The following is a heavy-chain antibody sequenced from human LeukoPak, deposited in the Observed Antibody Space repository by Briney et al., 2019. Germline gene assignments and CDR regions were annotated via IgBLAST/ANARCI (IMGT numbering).Heavy chain of an antibody. V-gene: IGHV3-30*02. J-gene: IGHJ4*02. D-gene: IGHD3-22*01. CDR1: GFTFSNYG. Sequence: GGSLRLSCGASGFTFSNYGMHWVRQAPGKGLEWVAFIRYDGSNKYYSDSVKGRFTVSRDNSKNTLYLQMNSLRAEDTAVYYCAKDSGMMVVFITGKGTEFDYWGQGALVTVSS. CDR2: IRYDGSNK. CDR3: AKDSGMMVVFITGKGTEFDY.